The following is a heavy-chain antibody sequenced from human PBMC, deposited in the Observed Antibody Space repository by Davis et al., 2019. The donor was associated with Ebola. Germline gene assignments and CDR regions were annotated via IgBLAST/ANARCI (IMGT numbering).Heavy chain of an antibody. CDR1: GGTFSSYT. D-gene: IGHD3-10*01. J-gene: IGHJ3*02. CDR3: AREVLNDAFDI. V-gene: IGHV1-69*04. CDR2: IIPILGIA. Sequence: SVKVSCKASGGTFSSYTISWVRQAPGQGLEWMGRIIPILGIANYAQKFQGRVTITADKSTSTAYMELSSLRSDDTAVYYCAREVLNDAFDIWGQGTMVTVSS.